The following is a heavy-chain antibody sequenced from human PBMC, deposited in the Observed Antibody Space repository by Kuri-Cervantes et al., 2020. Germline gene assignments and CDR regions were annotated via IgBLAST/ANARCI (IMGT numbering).Heavy chain of an antibody. CDR2: ISGSGGST. J-gene: IGHJ3*02. D-gene: IGHD3-22*01. CDR1: GFAFSDA. Sequence: GESLKISCAASGFAFSDAWMTWVRQAPGKGLEWISAISGSGGSTYYADSVKGRFTISRDNSKNTLYMQMNSLRAEDTAIYYCAKVLTRYYDSSGDALDIWGQGTMVTVSS. CDR3: AKVLTRYYDSSGDALDI. V-gene: IGHV3-23*01.